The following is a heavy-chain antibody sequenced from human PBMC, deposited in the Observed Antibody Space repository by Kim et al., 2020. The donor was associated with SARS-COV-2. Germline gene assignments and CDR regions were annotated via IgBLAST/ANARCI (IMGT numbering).Heavy chain of an antibody. CDR2: INPSGGRT. D-gene: IGHD1-26*01. Sequence: ASVKVSCKASGYTFTSHYIHWVRQAPGQGLEWMGTINPSGGRTNYAQRFQGRVTMTRDTSTSTVYMELSSLRSEDTAVYYCARERGGSYYDYWGQGTLVTVSS. CDR1: GYTFTSHY. J-gene: IGHJ4*02. V-gene: IGHV1-46*01. CDR3: ARERGGSYYDY.